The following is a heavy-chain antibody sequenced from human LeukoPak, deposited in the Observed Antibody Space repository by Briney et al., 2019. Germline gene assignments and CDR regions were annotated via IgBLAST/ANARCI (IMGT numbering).Heavy chain of an antibody. CDR3: ARDPSYCSSTNCYVGSPLYYYYPMDV. V-gene: IGHV3-33*01. CDR2: IWFDGSNK. D-gene: IGHD2-2*01. Sequence: GRSLRLSCAASGFSFSSSGMHWVRQAPGKGLEWVAVIWFDGSNKHHADSVKGRFSISRDNSENTLYLQMNSLRAEDTAVYYCARDPSYCSSTNCYVGSPLYYYYPMDVWGQGTTVTVSS. CDR1: GFSFSSSG. J-gene: IGHJ6*02.